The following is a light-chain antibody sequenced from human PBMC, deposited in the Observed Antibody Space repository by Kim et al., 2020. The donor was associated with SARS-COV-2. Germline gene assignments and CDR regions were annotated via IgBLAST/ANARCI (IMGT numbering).Light chain of an antibody. CDR3: QKYDTAPWT. V-gene: IGKV1-27*01. CDR1: QGISNY. Sequence: ASVGVGVTITGRGSQGISNYLAWYQQKPGEAPKLLIYAASTLQFGVSTRFSGSGSGTEFTLTISDLQPEDVATYYCQKYDTAPWTCGHGTKVDIK. CDR2: AAS. J-gene: IGKJ1*01.